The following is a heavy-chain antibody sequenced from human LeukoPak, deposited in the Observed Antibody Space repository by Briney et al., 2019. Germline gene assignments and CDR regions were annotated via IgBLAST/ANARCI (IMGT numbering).Heavy chain of an antibody. Sequence: ASVKVSCKASGGTFSSYAISWVRQAPGQGLEWMGGIIPIFGTANYAQKFQGRVTITADKSTSTAYMELSSLRSEDTAVYYRARGAMPYSSGSHGIFDYWGQGTLVTVSS. CDR3: ARGAMPYSSGSHGIFDY. CDR1: GGTFSSYA. D-gene: IGHD6-19*01. V-gene: IGHV1-69*06. CDR2: IIPIFGTA. J-gene: IGHJ4*02.